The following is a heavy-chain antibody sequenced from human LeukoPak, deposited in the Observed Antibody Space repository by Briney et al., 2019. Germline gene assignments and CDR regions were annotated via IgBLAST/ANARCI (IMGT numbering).Heavy chain of an antibody. CDR1: GFTFSTYA. CDR3: AKETGSRITMVRGFRISTRFDP. V-gene: IGHV3-21*01. J-gene: IGHJ5*02. Sequence: PGGSLRLSCAASGFTFSTYAMSWVRQAPGKGLEWVSSISSSSSYIYYADSVKGRFTISRDNAKNSLYLQMNSLRAEDTAVYYCAKETGSRITMVRGFRISTRFDPWGQGTLVTVSS. D-gene: IGHD3-10*01. CDR2: ISSSSSYI.